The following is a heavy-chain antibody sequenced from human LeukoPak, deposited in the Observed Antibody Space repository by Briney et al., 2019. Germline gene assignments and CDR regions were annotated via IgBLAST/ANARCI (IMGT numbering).Heavy chain of an antibody. V-gene: IGHV1-8*01. J-gene: IGHJ4*02. Sequence: ASVKVSCKASGYTFTSYDINWVRQATGQGLEWMGWMNPNSGNTGYAQKFQGRVTMTRNTSISTAYMELSSLRSEDTAAYYCARGGRRQQWLPPWHWGQGTLVTVSS. D-gene: IGHD6-19*01. CDR2: MNPNSGNT. CDR3: ARGGRRQQWLPPWH. CDR1: GYTFTSYD.